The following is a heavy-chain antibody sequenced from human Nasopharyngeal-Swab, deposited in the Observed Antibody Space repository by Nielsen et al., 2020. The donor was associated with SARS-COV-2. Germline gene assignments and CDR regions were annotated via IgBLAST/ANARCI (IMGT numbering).Heavy chain of an antibody. J-gene: IGHJ4*02. Sequence: ASVKVSCKASGYTFTSYYMHWVRQAPGQGLEWMGIINPSGGSTSYAQKFQGRVTMTRDTSTSTVYMELSSLRSEDTAVYYCARVQYYDSSGYYIQTFDYWGQGTLVTVSS. CDR3: ARVQYYDSSGYYIQTFDY. CDR2: INPSGGST. V-gene: IGHV1-46*01. D-gene: IGHD3-22*01. CDR1: GYTFTSYY.